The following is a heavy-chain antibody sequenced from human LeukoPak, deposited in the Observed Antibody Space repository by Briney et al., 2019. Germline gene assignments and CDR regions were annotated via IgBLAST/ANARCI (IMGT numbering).Heavy chain of an antibody. V-gene: IGHV4-39*02. CDR2: ISSSGSP. CDR1: GGSISRSDYY. CDR3: ARDGSEVYDYVWGSYRPFDY. Sequence: SETLSLTCSVSGGSISRSDYYWGWIRQPPGKGLEWIGAISSSGSPYYNPSLKSRVTISVDSSMNQFSLKLSSVTAADTAVYYCARDGSEVYDYVWGSYRPFDYWGQGTLVTVSS. J-gene: IGHJ4*02. D-gene: IGHD3-16*02.